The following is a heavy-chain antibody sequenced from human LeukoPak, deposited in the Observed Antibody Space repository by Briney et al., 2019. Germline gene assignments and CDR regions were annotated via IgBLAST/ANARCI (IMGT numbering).Heavy chain of an antibody. CDR1: GFTLSDYG. J-gene: IGHJ6*03. CDR3: ARDTSAFLTGYYYMDV. Sequence: GGSLRLSCVVSGFTLSDYGIHWVRQAPGRGLQWVAFIPFDGSHKYYADSVEGRFTISRDTSKNTLYLQMNSLRAEDTAVYYCARDTSAFLTGYYYMDVWGKGTTVTVSS. D-gene: IGHD2-2*01. CDR2: IPFDGSHK. V-gene: IGHV3-30*02.